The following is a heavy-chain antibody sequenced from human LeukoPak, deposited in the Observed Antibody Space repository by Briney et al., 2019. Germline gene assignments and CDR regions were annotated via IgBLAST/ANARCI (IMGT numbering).Heavy chain of an antibody. J-gene: IGHJ4*02. CDR1: GFSFSDDY. V-gene: IGHV3-11*01. CDR2: ISNSGGTT. D-gene: IGHD2-21*02. CDR3: ARTARLLDY. Sequence: GGSLRLSCAASGFSFSDDYMTWIRQAPGKGLEWLSYISNSGGTTNYADSVKGRFTVSRDNAKNSLFLQMNSLRAEDTAVYYCARTARLLDYWGQGTLVTVSS.